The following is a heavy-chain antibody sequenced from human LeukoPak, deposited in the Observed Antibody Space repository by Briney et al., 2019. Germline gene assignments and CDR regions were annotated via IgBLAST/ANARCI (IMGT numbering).Heavy chain of an antibody. CDR1: GFTFSSYA. CDR3: AKGEYELSGAY. D-gene: IGHD3-10*01. CDR2: ISGSGGST. V-gene: IGHV3-23*01. J-gene: IGHJ4*02. Sequence: PGRSLRLSCAASGFTFSSYAMIWVRQAPGKGLEWVSAISGSGGSTYYADSVKGRFTISRDNSKNTLYLQMNSLRAEDTAVYYCAKGEYELSGAYWGQGTLVTVSS.